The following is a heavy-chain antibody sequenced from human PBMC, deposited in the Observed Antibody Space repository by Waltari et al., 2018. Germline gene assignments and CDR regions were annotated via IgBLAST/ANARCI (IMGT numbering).Heavy chain of an antibody. CDR2: INHGGTT. V-gene: IGHV4-38-2*02. J-gene: IGHJ4*02. CDR3: ARHLGENYDSSGYLDY. Sequence: QVQLQESGPGLVKPSETLSLTCTVSDYFVSSGYYWGWIRQPPGKGLAWIGNINHGGTTFYNPALESRVTISVDTSKNQFSLKLRSVTAADTAVYYCARHLGENYDSSGYLDYWGQGTLVTVSS. CDR1: DYFVSSGYY. D-gene: IGHD3-22*01.